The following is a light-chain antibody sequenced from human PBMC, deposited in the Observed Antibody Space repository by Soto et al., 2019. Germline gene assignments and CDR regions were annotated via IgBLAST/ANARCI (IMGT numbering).Light chain of an antibody. Sequence: QSALTQPPSASGSPGQSVTISCTGTSSDIGKYNLVSWYQHHPGKAPKVMIYEVNKRPSGVPDRFSGSKSDNTASLTVSGLQAEDEADYYCSSYAGNNKLVFGGGTQLTVL. V-gene: IGLV2-8*01. CDR1: SSDIGKYNL. CDR3: SSYAGNNKLV. CDR2: EVN. J-gene: IGLJ2*01.